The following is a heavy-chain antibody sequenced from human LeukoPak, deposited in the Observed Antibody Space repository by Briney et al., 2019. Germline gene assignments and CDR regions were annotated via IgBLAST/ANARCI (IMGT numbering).Heavy chain of an antibody. CDR1: GFPFSSYS. V-gene: IGHV3-48*02. J-gene: IGHJ4*02. CDR3: ARGWREFYFEY. Sequence: GGSLRLSCAASGFPFSSYSMNWVRQAPGKGLEWVSYISSSSSTIYYADSVKGRFTISRDNAKTSLYLQMNSLRDGDTAVYYCARGWREFYFEYWGQGNLVTVSS. D-gene: IGHD3-3*01. CDR2: ISSSSSTI.